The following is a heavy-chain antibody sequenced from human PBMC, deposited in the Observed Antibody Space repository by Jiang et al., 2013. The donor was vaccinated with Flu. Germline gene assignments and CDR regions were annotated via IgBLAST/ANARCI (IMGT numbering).Heavy chain of an antibody. CDR2: IHPSDSHT. Sequence: VQLVESGAEVKKPGESLRISCMTSGYTFTTLWINWVRQMPGKGLEWMGRIHPSDSHTIYSPSFQGHVTISVDKSISTAYLQWTSLKASDTAMYFCARGHYDGSWGQGTLVTVSS. CDR3: ARGHYDGS. V-gene: IGHV5-10-1*03. J-gene: IGHJ5*02. CDR1: GYTFTTLW. D-gene: IGHD3-22*01.